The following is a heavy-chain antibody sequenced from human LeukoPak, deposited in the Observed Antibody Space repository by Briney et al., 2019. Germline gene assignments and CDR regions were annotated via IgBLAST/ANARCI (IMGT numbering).Heavy chain of an antibody. CDR1: GFTFSSYA. Sequence: GRSLRLSCAASGFTFSSYAMHWVRQAPGKGLEWVAVISYDGSNKYYADSVKGRFTISRDNSKNTLYLQMNSLRAEDTAVYYCARGRSTSSRFLGYWGQGTLVTVSS. CDR2: ISYDGSNK. CDR3: ARGRSTSSRFLGY. D-gene: IGHD2-2*01. V-gene: IGHV3-30*04. J-gene: IGHJ4*02.